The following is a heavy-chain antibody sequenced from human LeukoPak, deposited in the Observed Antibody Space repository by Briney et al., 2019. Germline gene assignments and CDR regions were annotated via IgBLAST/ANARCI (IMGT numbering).Heavy chain of an antibody. V-gene: IGHV4-4*07. D-gene: IGHD1-26*01. CDR1: GGSFSGYY. Sequence: SETLSLTCAVYGGSFSGYYWSWIRQPAGKGLEWIGRIHAGGSTNYNPSLKSRVTISADTSKNQFSLKLSSVTAADTAVYYCAREFRKGWDWFDPWGQGTLVTVSS. J-gene: IGHJ5*02. CDR2: IHAGGST. CDR3: AREFRKGWDWFDP.